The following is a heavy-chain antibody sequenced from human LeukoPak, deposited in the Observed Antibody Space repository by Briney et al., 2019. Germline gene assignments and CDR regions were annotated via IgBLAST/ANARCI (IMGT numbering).Heavy chain of an antibody. CDR2: IYTSGST. J-gene: IGHJ4*02. CDR1: GGSISSYY. CDR3: ARGGYGDYVGQYYFDY. Sequence: SETLSLTCTVSGGSISSYYWSWIRQPAGKGLEWIGRIYTSGSTNYNPSLKSRVTMSVDTSKNQFSLKLSSVTAADTAVYYCARGGYGDYVGQYYFDYWGQGTLVTVSS. D-gene: IGHD4-17*01. V-gene: IGHV4-4*07.